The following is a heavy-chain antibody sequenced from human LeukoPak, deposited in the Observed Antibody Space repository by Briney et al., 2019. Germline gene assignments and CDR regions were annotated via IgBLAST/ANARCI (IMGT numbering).Heavy chain of an antibody. CDR1: GFTFSNYP. CDR2: ISDDGTTK. D-gene: IGHD3-10*01. J-gene: IGHJ4*02. CDR3: ASYTLWYGDS. Sequence: GGSLRLSCAASGFTFSNYPIHWVRQAPGKGLDWVAVISDDGTTKHYADSVKGRFTISRDNSKNTLFLQMNSLRPEDTAVYYCASYTLWYGDSWGQGTLVTVSS. V-gene: IGHV3-30*04.